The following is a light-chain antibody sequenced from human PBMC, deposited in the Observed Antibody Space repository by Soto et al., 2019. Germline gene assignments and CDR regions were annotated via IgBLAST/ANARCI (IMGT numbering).Light chain of an antibody. CDR1: QSVSSN. CDR3: LQYNNWPPTWT. V-gene: IGKV3-15*01. Sequence: EILMTQSPATLSVSPGERATLSCRASQSVSSNLAWYQQKPGQAPRLLIYGVSTRATDIPARFSGSGSGTEFTLTISSLQSEDFAVYYCLQYNNWPPTWTFGQGTKVEI. J-gene: IGKJ1*01. CDR2: GVS.